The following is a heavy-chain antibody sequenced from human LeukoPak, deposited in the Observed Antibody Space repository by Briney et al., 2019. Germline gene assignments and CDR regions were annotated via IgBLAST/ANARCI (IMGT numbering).Heavy chain of an antibody. J-gene: IGHJ3*02. Sequence: GGSLRLSCAASGFTFDDYAMHWVRQAPGKGLEWVSYISSSGSTIYYADSVKGRFTISRDNAKNSLYLQMNSLRAEDTAVYYCARSGRHAFDIWGQGTMVTVSS. D-gene: IGHD6-25*01. V-gene: IGHV3-11*01. CDR2: ISSSGSTI. CDR1: GFTFDDYA. CDR3: ARSGRHAFDI.